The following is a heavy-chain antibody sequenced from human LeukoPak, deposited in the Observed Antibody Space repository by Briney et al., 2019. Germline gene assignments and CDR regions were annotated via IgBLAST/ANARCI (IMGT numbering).Heavy chain of an antibody. J-gene: IGHJ3*02. CDR3: ARKRRDIVVVPALRRGAFDI. CDR1: GGSISSSSYY. D-gene: IGHD2-2*01. V-gene: IGHV4-39*01. Sequence: SETLSLTCTVSGGSISSSSYYWGWIRQPPGKGLEWIGSIYYSGSTYYNPSLKSRVTISVDTSKNQFSLKLSSVTAADTAVYYCARKRRDIVVVPALRRGAFDIWGQGTMVTVSS. CDR2: IYYSGST.